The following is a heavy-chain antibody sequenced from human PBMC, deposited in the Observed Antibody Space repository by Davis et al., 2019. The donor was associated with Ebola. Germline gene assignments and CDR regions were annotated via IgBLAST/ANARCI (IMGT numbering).Heavy chain of an antibody. CDR2: ISGSGGST. D-gene: IGHD3-22*01. CDR3: AKVIGVRYYYDSSGYYSHYYGMDV. Sequence: GESLKISCAASGFTFSSYAMSWVRQAPGKGLEWVSAISGSGGSTYYADSVKGRFTISRDNSKNTLYLQMNSLRAEDTAVYYCAKVIGVRYYYDSSGYYSHYYGMDVWGQGTTVTVSS. V-gene: IGHV3-23*01. CDR1: GFTFSSYA. J-gene: IGHJ6*02.